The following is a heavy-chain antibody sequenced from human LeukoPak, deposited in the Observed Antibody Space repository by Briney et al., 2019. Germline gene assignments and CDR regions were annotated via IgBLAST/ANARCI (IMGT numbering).Heavy chain of an antibody. J-gene: IGHJ6*03. CDR1: GGTFSSYA. Sequence: ASVKVSCKASGGTFSSYAISWVRQAPGQGLEWMGGIIPFFGTANYAQKFQGRVTITTDESTSIAYMELSSLRSEDTAVYYCARGTMTTKDSTNQNYYYYYMDVWGKGTTVTVSS. V-gene: IGHV1-69*05. CDR3: ARGTMTTKDSTNQNYYYYYMDV. CDR2: IIPFFGTA. D-gene: IGHD4-17*01.